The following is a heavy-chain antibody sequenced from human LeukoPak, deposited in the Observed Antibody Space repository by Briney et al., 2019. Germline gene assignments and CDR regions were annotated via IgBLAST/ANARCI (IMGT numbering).Heavy chain of an antibody. V-gene: IGHV3-11*01. Sequence: PGGSLRLSCAASGFTFSDYNMRWIRQAPGKGLEWVSSISRSGSTKYYADSVKGRFTISRDNAKNSLFLQMNSLRAEDTAVYYCARGSPRGFDCWGQGTLVTVSS. CDR2: ISRSGSTK. J-gene: IGHJ4*02. CDR1: GFTFSDYN. CDR3: ARGSPRGFDC.